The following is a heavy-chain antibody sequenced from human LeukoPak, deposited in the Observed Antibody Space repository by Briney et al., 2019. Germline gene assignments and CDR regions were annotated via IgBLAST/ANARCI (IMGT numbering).Heavy chain of an antibody. CDR2: ISNGGSNE. CDR3: ARHWGFDY. CDR1: GFTFSSYA. J-gene: IGHJ4*02. Sequence: GRSLRLSCVASGFTFSSYAMHWVRQAPGKGLECVAVISNGGSNEDYADSVKGRFTVSRDNSKNTLYLHMNSLGAEDTAVYYCARHWGFDYWGQGTLVTVSS. V-gene: IGHV3-30*01. D-gene: IGHD3-16*01.